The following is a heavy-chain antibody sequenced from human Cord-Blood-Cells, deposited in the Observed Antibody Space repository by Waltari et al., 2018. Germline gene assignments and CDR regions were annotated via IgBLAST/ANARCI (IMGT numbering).Heavy chain of an antibody. CDR1: GGSISSSSYY. Sequence: QLQLQESGPGLVKPSETLSLTCTVSGGSISSSSYYWGWIRQPPGKGLEWIGSIYYSGSTYYNPSLKSRVTISVDTSKNQFSLKLSSVTAADTAVYYCARRGRSGTGGYFDYWGQGTLVTVSS. CDR3: ARRGRSGTGGYFDY. D-gene: IGHD3-10*01. V-gene: IGHV4-39*01. J-gene: IGHJ4*02. CDR2: IYYSGST.